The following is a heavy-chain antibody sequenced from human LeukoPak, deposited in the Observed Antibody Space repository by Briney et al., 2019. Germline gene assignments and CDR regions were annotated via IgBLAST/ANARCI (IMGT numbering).Heavy chain of an antibody. CDR1: GFIVSSNY. Sequence: PGGSLRLSRAASGFIVSSNYMSWVRQAPGKGLEWVSVISGGGVTYYADSVKGRFTISRDNSKNTLYLQMNSLRAEDTAVYYCARMPHTHYYYYYMDVWGKGTTVTVSS. D-gene: IGHD2-2*01. CDR2: ISGGGVT. J-gene: IGHJ6*03. V-gene: IGHV3-53*01. CDR3: ARMPHTHYYYYYMDV.